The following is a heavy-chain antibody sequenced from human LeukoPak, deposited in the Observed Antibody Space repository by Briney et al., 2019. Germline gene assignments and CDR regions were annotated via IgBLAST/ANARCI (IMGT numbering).Heavy chain of an antibody. Sequence: GGSLRLSCAASGFTFSSYAMSWVRQAPGKGLEWVSAISGSGGSTYYAGSVKGRFTISRDNSKNTLYLQMNSLRAEDTAVYYCAKLPILYCSSTSCYLWGQGTLVTVSS. J-gene: IGHJ4*02. CDR3: AKLPILYCSSTSCYL. CDR1: GFTFSSYA. D-gene: IGHD2-2*01. CDR2: ISGSGGST. V-gene: IGHV3-23*01.